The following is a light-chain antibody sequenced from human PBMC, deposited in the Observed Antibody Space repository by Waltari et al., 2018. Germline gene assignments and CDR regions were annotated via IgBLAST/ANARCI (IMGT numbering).Light chain of an antibody. CDR3: QQYNTYPRT. CDR2: KAS. CDR1: QSISTW. Sequence: DIQMTQSPSTLSASVGDRVTIICRASQSISTWLAWYQQKPGKAPKLLIYKASTVERGVPSRFSGRGSGTEFTLTISSLQPDDFSTYYCQQYNTYPRTFGQGTKVEIK. V-gene: IGKV1-5*03. J-gene: IGKJ1*01.